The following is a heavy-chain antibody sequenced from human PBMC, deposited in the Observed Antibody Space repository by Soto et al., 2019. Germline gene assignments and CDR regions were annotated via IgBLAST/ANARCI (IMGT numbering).Heavy chain of an antibody. CDR2: IIPILGIA. J-gene: IGHJ4*02. Sequence: ASVKVSCKASGGTFSSYTISWVRQAPGQGLEWMGRIIPILGIANYAQKFQGRVTITADKSTSTAYMELSSLRSEDTAVYYCARANCSGGSCYSGQFLEFDYWGQGTLVTVSS. V-gene: IGHV1-69*02. CDR3: ARANCSGGSCYSGQFLEFDY. D-gene: IGHD2-15*01. CDR1: GGTFSSYT.